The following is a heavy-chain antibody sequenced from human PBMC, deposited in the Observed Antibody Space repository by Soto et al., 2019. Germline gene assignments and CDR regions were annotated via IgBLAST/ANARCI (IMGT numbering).Heavy chain of an antibody. CDR2: ISAYNGNT. CDR3: ARVVGALGHWFDP. Sequence: QVQLVQSGAEVKKPGASVKVSCKASGYNFNSYTISWVRQAPGQRLEWMGRISAYNGNTNYAQKLQGRVTMTTDTPTSTAYMELRSLRSDDTAVYHCARVVGALGHWFDPWGQGTLVTVSS. V-gene: IGHV1-18*01. D-gene: IGHD1-26*01. J-gene: IGHJ5*02. CDR1: GYNFNSYT.